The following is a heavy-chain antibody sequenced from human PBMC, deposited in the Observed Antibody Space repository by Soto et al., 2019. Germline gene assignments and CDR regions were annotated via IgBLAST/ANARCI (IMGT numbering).Heavy chain of an antibody. D-gene: IGHD3-10*01. CDR3: ARDRGLLWFGAPNAFDI. V-gene: IGHV3-7*01. Sequence: EVQLVESGGGLVQPGGSLRLSFAASGFTFSSYWMSWVRQAPGKGLEWVANIKQDGSEKYYVDSVKGRFTISRDNANNALYLQMNSLRAEDTAVDYCARDRGLLWFGAPNAFDIWCQGTMVTVSS. J-gene: IGHJ3*02. CDR1: GFTFSSYW. CDR2: IKQDGSEK.